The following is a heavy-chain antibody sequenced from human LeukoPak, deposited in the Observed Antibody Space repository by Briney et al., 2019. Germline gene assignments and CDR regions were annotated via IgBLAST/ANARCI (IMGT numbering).Heavy chain of an antibody. CDR1: GFTFDDYG. Sequence: GGSLRLSWAASGFTFDDYGMSWVRQAAGKGLEWVSGINWNGGSTGYADSVKGRFTFSRDNAKNSMYLQMNSLRAEDTALYYCARDKATYDSSGYYEESFDYWGQGTLVTVSS. J-gene: IGHJ4*02. CDR2: INWNGGST. D-gene: IGHD3-22*01. CDR3: ARDKATYDSSGYYEESFDY. V-gene: IGHV3-20*04.